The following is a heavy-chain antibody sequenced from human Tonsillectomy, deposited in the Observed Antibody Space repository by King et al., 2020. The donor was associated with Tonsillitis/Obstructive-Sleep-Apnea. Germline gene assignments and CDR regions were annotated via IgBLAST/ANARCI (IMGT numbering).Heavy chain of an antibody. CDR2: ISGSGGST. CDR1: GFTFSSYA. V-gene: IGHV3-23*04. J-gene: IGHJ4*02. D-gene: IGHD3-22*01. CDR3: AMSYYYDCSGYYYYFERLDY. Sequence: DVQLVESGGGLVQPGGSLRLSCAASGFTFSSYAMSWVRQAPGKGLEWVSAISGSGGSTYYADSVKGRFTISRDNSKNTLYLQMNSLRAEDTAVYYCAMSYYYDCSGYYYYFERLDYWGQGTRDTVPT.